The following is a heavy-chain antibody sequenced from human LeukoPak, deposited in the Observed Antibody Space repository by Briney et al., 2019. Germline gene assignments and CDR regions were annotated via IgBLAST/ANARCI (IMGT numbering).Heavy chain of an antibody. CDR3: ARGGYRNPFDY. CDR1: GFTFSSYA. V-gene: IGHV3-30*04. J-gene: IGHJ4*02. CDR2: ISYDGSNK. D-gene: IGHD5-18*01. Sequence: GRSLRLSCAASGFTFSSYAMHWVRQAPGKGLEWVAVISYDGSNKDYADSVKGRFTISRDNSKNTLYLQMNSLRAEDTALYHCARGGYRNPFDYWGQGTLVTVSS.